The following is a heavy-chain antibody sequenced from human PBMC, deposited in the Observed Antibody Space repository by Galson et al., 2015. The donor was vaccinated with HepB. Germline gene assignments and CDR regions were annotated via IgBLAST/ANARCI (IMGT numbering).Heavy chain of an antibody. CDR1: GFSLSTYT. Sequence: SLRLSCAASGFSLSTYTMHWVRQAPGKGLEWVAVISYDGSSKFYADSVKGRFTISRDKSKNTLYLQMNSLRADDTAVFYCARGGDSGYDPRYDYMDVWGKGTTVTVSS. CDR2: ISYDGSSK. D-gene: IGHD5-12*01. J-gene: IGHJ6*03. V-gene: IGHV3-30-3*01. CDR3: ARGGDSGYDPRYDYMDV.